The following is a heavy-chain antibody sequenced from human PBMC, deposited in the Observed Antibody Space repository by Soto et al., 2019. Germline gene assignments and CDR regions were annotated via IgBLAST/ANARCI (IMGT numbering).Heavy chain of an antibody. CDR3: ARQPMVRGVKLTQSHNWFDP. CDR2: IYPGDSDT. CDR1: GYSFTSYW. J-gene: IGHJ5*02. D-gene: IGHD3-10*01. V-gene: IGHV5-51*01. Sequence: GESLKISCKGSGYSFTSYWIGWVRQMPGKGLEWMGIIYPGDSDTRYSPSFQGQVTISADKSISTAYLQWSSLKASDTAMYYCARQPMVRGVKLTQSHNWFDPWGQGTLVTVSS.